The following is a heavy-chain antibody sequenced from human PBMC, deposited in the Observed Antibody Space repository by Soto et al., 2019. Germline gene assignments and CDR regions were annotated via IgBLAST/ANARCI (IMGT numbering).Heavy chain of an antibody. Sequence: PGGSLRLSCAASGFTFSSYSMNWVRQAPGKGLEWVSSISSSSSYIYYADSVKGRFTISRDNAKNSLYLQMNSLRAEDTAVYYCARTSFVGAPRAQTFDYWGQGTLVTVSS. CDR2: ISSSSSYI. D-gene: IGHD3-16*01. CDR1: GFTFSSYS. J-gene: IGHJ4*02. V-gene: IGHV3-21*01. CDR3: ARTSFVGAPRAQTFDY.